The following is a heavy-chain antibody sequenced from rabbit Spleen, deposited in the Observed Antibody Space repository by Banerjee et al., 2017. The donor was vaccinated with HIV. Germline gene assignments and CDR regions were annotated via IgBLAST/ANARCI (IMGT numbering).Heavy chain of an antibody. CDR3: ARGSAAMTMVITGYYLNL. CDR2: IYAGSSGNT. Sequence: QEQLEESGGDLVKPEGSLTLTCTASGFSFSSSYYMCWVRQAPGKGLEWIACIYAGSSGNTYYASWAKGRFTISKTSSTTVTLQMTSLTAADTATYFCARGSAAMTMVITGYYLNLWGPGTLVT. J-gene: IGHJ4*01. V-gene: IGHV1S45*01. D-gene: IGHD2-1*01. CDR1: GFSFSSSYY.